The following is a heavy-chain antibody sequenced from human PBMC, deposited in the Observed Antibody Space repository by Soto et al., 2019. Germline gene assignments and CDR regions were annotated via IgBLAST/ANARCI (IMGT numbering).Heavy chain of an antibody. CDR1: GDSVSSNSAA. D-gene: IGHD5-12*01. CDR3: ARSWYSGCDYPNYYFDY. CDR2: TYYRSKWYN. J-gene: IGHJ4*02. Sequence: SQTLSLTCAISGDSVSSNSAAWNWIRQSPSRGLEWLGRTYYRSKWYNDYAVSVKSRITINPDTSKNQFSLQLNSVTPEDTAVYYCARSWYSGCDYPNYYFDYWGQGTLVTVSS. V-gene: IGHV6-1*01.